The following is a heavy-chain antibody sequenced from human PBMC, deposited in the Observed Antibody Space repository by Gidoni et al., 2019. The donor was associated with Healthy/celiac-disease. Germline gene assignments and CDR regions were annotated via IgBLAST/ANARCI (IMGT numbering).Heavy chain of an antibody. J-gene: IGHJ4*02. CDR1: GGSISSYY. V-gene: IGHV4-59*01. CDR3: ARASGSYRETTFDY. CDR2: IYYSGST. D-gene: IGHD1-26*01. Sequence: QVQLQESGPGLVKPSETLSLTCTVSGGSISSYYWSWIRQPPGKGLEWIGYIYYSGSTNYNPSLKSRVTISVDTSKNQFSLKLSSVTAADTAVYYCARASGSYRETTFDYWGQGTLVTVSS.